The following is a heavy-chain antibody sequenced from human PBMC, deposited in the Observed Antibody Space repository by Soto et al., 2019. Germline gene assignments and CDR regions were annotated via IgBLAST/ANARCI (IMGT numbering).Heavy chain of an antibody. J-gene: IGHJ6*02. V-gene: IGHV1-69*01. CDR3: AREGGYGSGSYFLGSYYYGMDV. Sequence: QVQLVQSGAEVKKPGSSVKVSCKASGGTFSSYAISWVRQAPGQGLEWMGGIIPIFGTANYAQKFQGRVTISADESTSTAYMELSSLRSEDTAVCYCAREGGYGSGSYFLGSYYYGMDVWGQGTTVTVSS. D-gene: IGHD3-10*01. CDR1: GGTFSSYA. CDR2: IIPIFGTA.